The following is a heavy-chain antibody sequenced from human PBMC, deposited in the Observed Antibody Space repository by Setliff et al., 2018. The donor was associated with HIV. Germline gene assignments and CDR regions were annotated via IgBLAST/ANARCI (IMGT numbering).Heavy chain of an antibody. CDR1: DSGTYY. CDR2: VSSRGDT. V-gene: IGHV4-4*07. CDR3: ARAAAGNTGPFDL. J-gene: IGHJ4*02. Sequence: PSETLSLTCTVSDSGTYYWSWIRQPAGKGLEWIGRVSSRGDTTYNPSLKSRVTMSVDTSKNQFSLKLTSVTASDTAVYYCARAAAGNTGPFDLWGQGSPVTVSS. D-gene: IGHD4-17*01.